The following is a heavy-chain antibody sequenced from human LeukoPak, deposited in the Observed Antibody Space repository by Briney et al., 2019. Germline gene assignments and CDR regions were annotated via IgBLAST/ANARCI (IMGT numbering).Heavy chain of an antibody. D-gene: IGHD6-13*01. CDR2: IKQDGSEK. V-gene: IGHV3-7*05. J-gene: IGHJ4*02. CDR3: AREAAAAHPDF. Sequence: GGSLRLSCAASGFIFSSYWMSWVRQAPGKGLEWVADIKQDGSEKYYVDSVKGRFTISRDNAKNSLYLQMNSLRAEDTAVYYCAREAAAAHPDFWGQGTLVVVSA. CDR1: GFIFSSYW.